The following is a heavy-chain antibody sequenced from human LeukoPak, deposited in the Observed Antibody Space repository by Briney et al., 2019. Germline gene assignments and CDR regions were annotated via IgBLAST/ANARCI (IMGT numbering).Heavy chain of an antibody. CDR1: GTTFIRSA. V-gene: IGHV1-69*05. CDR3: ARDDGSATLGFDS. D-gene: IGHD1-26*01. J-gene: IGHJ4*02. Sequence: SVNVSCKASGTTFIRSAISSVRPAPGQGLAWMGGVIPVLGTTNYAQKFQDRVSITTDESTSTGYMEVSSLRSVDTAGYYCARDDGSATLGFDSWGQGTLVTVSS. CDR2: VIPVLGTT.